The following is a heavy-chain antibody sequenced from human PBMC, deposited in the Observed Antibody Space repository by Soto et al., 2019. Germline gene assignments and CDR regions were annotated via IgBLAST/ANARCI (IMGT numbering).Heavy chain of an antibody. CDR2: INHSGNA. Sequence: SETLSLTCAVYGGSFSSYYWPWIRQHPEKRLEWIGEINHSGNANYNPSLKSRVTISVDTSKNQFSLVVNSLTAADTALYSFVCTGWYAFDVWGQGTMVTVSS. CDR1: GGSFSSYY. V-gene: IGHV4-34*01. J-gene: IGHJ3*01. CDR3: VCTGWYAFDV. D-gene: IGHD6-19*01.